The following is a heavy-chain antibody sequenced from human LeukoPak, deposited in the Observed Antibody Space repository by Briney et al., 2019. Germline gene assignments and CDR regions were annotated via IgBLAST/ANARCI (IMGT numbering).Heavy chain of an antibody. CDR1: GITLSNYG. CDR3: AKRGVVIRVILVGFHKEAYYFDS. V-gene: IGHV3-23*01. J-gene: IGHJ4*02. D-gene: IGHD3-22*01. Sequence: PGGSLRLSCVVSGITLSNYGMSWVRQAPGKGLEWVAGISGSGGGTQYADSVKGRFTISRDNRKNTLYLQMNSLRAEDTAMYFCAKRGVVIRVILVGFHKEAYYFDSWGQGALVTVSS. CDR2: ISGSGGGT.